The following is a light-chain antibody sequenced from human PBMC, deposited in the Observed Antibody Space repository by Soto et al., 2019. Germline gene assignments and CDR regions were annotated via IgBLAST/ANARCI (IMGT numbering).Light chain of an antibody. V-gene: IGLV2-11*01. CDR2: DVT. Sequence: QSVLTQPRSVSGSPGQSVTISCTGTNSDVGGYNYVSWYQQHPGKAPKLMIYDVTKRPSGVPDRFSGSKSGNTASLTISGLQAEDEADYFCCSYAGTYTYVVVGGGTKVTVL. CDR1: NSDVGGYNY. CDR3: CSYAGTYTYVV. J-gene: IGLJ2*01.